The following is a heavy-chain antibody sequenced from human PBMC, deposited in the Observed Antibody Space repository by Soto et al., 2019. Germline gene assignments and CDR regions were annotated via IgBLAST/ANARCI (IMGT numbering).Heavy chain of an antibody. Sequence: GGSLRLCCAASGFSFRDYFMSWIRQAPGKGLEWVSYIGPYGNSIYYADSVKGRFTISRDDAKKSLYLHMNSLRAEDTAVYYCARDDYTYGVYWGQGSRVTVSS. J-gene: IGHJ4*02. CDR3: ARDDYTYGVY. D-gene: IGHD3-3*01. V-gene: IGHV3-11*01. CDR2: IGPYGNSI. CDR1: GFSFRDYF.